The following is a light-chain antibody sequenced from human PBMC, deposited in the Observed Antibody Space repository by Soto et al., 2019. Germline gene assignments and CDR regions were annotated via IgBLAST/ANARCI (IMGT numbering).Light chain of an antibody. CDR1: QSVSSN. CDR3: QQYNNWPLT. V-gene: IGKV3-15*01. Sequence: EIVMTQSPATLSVSPGERATLSCRASQSVSSNLAWYQQKPGQAPRLLIYGASTRATGIPARFSGSESGTEFTLTIGSLQSEDFAVYYCQQYNNWPLTFGPGTKVDIK. CDR2: GAS. J-gene: IGKJ3*01.